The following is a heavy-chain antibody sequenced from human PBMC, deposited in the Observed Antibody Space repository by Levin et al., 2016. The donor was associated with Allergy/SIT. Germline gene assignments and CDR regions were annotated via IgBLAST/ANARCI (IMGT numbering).Heavy chain of an antibody. CDR2: ISGSGGST. D-gene: IGHD6-19*01. V-gene: IGHV3-23*01. CDR1: GFTFSSYA. CDR3: AKIFASSGRGG. J-gene: IGHJ4*02. Sequence: GESLKISCAASGFTFSSYAMSWVRQAPGKGLEWVSAISGSGGSTYYADSVKGRFTISRDNSKNTLYLQMNSLRAEDTAVYYCAKIFASSGRGGWGQGTLVTVSS.